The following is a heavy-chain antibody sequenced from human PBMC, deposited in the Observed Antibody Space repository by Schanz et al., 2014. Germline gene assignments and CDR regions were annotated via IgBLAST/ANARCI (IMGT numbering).Heavy chain of an antibody. CDR2: IKSKADGGTT. CDR3: ARAAYSHGLDV. J-gene: IGHJ6*02. CDR1: GFDFSGHN. V-gene: IGHV3-15*01. Sequence: EMQLVESGGGLVQPGGSLRLSCVASGFDFSGHNMNWVRQAPGKRLEWVGRIKSKADGGTTDFAAPVKGRFTISRDDSKNTLYLQMNSLKTEDTAVYFCARAAYSHGLDVWGRGATVTVSS. D-gene: IGHD3-16*01.